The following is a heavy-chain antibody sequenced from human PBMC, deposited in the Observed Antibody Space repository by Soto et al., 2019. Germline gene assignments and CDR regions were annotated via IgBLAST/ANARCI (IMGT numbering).Heavy chain of an antibody. CDR2: INSDGSST. V-gene: IGHV3-74*01. Sequence: PGGSLRLSCAASGFTFSSYWMHWVRQAPGKGLVWVSRINSDGSSTSYADSVKGRFTISRDNAKNTLYLQMNSLRAEDTAVYYCARVSSWMYYYYYGMDVWGQGTTVTVSS. CDR1: GFTFSSYW. CDR3: ARVSSWMYYYYYGMDV. D-gene: IGHD1-1*01. J-gene: IGHJ6*02.